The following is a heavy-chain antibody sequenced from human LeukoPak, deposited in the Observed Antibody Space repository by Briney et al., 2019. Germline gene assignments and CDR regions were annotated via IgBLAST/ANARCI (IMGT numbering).Heavy chain of an antibody. D-gene: IGHD5-24*01. CDR1: GYSFTSYW. Sequence: GESLKISCKGSGYSFTSYWIAWVRQMPGKGLEWMGIIYPGDSDTRYSPSFQGQVTISADKSISTAYLQWSSLKASDTAMYYCARHSYYGSSYIYYYGMDVWGQGTTVTVSS. CDR2: IYPGDSDT. J-gene: IGHJ6*02. CDR3: ARHSYYGSSYIYYYGMDV. V-gene: IGHV5-51*01.